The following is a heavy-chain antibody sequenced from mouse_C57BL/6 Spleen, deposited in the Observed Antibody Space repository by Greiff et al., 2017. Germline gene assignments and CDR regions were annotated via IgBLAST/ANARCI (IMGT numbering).Heavy chain of an antibody. D-gene: IGHD2-10*01. CDR2: ISSGSSTI. CDR1: GFTFSDYG. Sequence: EVQRVESGGGLVKPGGSLKLSCAASGFTFSDYGMHWVRQAPEKGLEWVAYISSGSSTIYYADTVKGRFTISRDNAKNTLFLQMTSLRSEDTAMYYCARSYYGNSPYYYAMDYWGQGTSVTVSS. J-gene: IGHJ4*01. CDR3: ARSYYGNSPYYYAMDY. V-gene: IGHV5-17*01.